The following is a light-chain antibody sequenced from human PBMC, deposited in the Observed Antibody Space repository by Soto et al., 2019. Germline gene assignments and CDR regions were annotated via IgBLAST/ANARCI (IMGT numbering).Light chain of an antibody. CDR1: QSVSSNY. Sequence: EIVLPQSPGTLSLSPGERATLSCRARQSVSSNYLAWYQQKPGQAPRLLIYGASSRATGIPDRFSGSGSGTDFTLTIRGLEPEDLAVYYCQQYGGSPLVTFGGGTKVDIK. J-gene: IGKJ4*01. CDR3: QQYGGSPLVT. CDR2: GAS. V-gene: IGKV3-20*01.